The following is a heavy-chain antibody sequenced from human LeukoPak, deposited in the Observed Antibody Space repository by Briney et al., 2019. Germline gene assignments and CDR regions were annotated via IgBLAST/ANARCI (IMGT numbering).Heavy chain of an antibody. CDR3: TRHRDPIAARPGYYYYYMDL. D-gene: IGHD6-6*01. Sequence: PGGSLRLSCAASGFTFSGSAMHWVRQAWGKGREWVGRIRSKANSYATAYAASVKGMFTISRDDSKNTTYLQMNSLKTEDTAVYYCTRHRDPIAARPGYYYYYMDLWGKGTTVTVSS. V-gene: IGHV3-73*01. CDR2: IRSKANSYAT. CDR1: GFTFSGSA. J-gene: IGHJ6*03.